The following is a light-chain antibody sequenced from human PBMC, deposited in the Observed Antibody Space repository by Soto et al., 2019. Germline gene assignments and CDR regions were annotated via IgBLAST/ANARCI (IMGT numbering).Light chain of an antibody. J-gene: IGKJ1*01. CDR3: QPYGSSPRT. CDR1: QSISNNY. Sequence: IVLTQSPGTLSLSPGERATLSCRSSQSISNNYLAWYQQKPGQAPRLLIYGASSRATGIPDRFSGSGSGTDFTLTISRLEPEDFAVYFCQPYGSSPRTFGQGTKVDIK. V-gene: IGKV3-20*01. CDR2: GAS.